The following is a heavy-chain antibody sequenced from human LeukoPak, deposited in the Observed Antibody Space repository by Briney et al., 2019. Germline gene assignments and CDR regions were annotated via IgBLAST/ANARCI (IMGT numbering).Heavy chain of an antibody. J-gene: IGHJ4*02. Sequence: GGSLRLSCGASGFTFSNYAMNWVRQVPGKGLEWVASISDSGGTTYYTDSVKGRFTISRDKTKNILYLQMNSLSAEDTAVYYCAKGKQLVLGACDYWGQGTLVTVSS. D-gene: IGHD6-6*01. CDR3: AKGKQLVLGACDY. CDR1: GFTFSNYA. V-gene: IGHV3-23*01. CDR2: ISDSGGTT.